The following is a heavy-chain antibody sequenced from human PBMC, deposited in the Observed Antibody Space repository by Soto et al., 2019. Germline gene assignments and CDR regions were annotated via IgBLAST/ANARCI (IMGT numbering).Heavy chain of an antibody. CDR3: AKGGRQWLVTSDFNY. Sequence: VQLVESGGGVVQPGRSLRLSCAASGFTFSDYAMHWVRQAPGKGLEWVAVVSHDGRNTHYADSVKGRFTISTDSSKTTGSLEMTSLRAEDTAVYYCAKGGRQWLVTSDFNYWSQGALVTVSS. V-gene: IGHV3-30*18. D-gene: IGHD6-19*01. CDR1: GFTFSDYA. J-gene: IGHJ4*02. CDR2: VSHDGRNT.